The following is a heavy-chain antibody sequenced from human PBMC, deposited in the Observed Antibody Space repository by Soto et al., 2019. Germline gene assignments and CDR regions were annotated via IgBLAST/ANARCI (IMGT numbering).Heavy chain of an antibody. V-gene: IGHV3-23*01. CDR2: ISGSGTTT. CDR3: AKAPGGWNAGRPGPFDS. J-gene: IGHJ4*02. D-gene: IGHD1-1*01. CDR1: GFTFSSYA. Sequence: EVQLLESGGDLVQPGGSLRLSCAASGFTFSSYAMSWVRQAPGKGLEWVSGISGSGTTTDYSDSAGGRFTISRDNSKNTLFLQRSGVRAEDTAMFYCAKAPGGWNAGRPGPFDSWGQGSLVTVSS.